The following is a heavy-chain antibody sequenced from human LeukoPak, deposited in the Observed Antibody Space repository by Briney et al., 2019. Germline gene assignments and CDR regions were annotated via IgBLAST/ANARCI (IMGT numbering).Heavy chain of an antibody. CDR3: ARVVSLYCSSTSCYGLDP. V-gene: IGHV4-59*01. CDR2: IYYSGST. D-gene: IGHD2-2*01. Sequence: SESLSLTCTVSGGSISTYYWSWIRQPPGKGLEWIGYIYYSGSTNYIPSLKSRVTISVDTSKNQFSLRLSSVTAADTAVYYCARVVSLYCSSTSCYGLDPWGQGTLVTVS. CDR1: GGSISTYY. J-gene: IGHJ5*02.